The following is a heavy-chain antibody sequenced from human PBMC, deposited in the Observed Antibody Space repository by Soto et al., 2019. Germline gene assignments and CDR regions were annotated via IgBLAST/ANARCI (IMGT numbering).Heavy chain of an antibody. D-gene: IGHD6-13*01. CDR2: IIPILGIA. CDR3: ARAGSRKKNYYYYYMDV. Sequence: QVQLVQSGAEVKKPGSSVKVSCKASGGTFSSYTISWVRQAPGQGLEWMGRIIPILGIANYAQKFQGRVTITADKSTSTASMELSSLRSEDTAVYYCARAGSRKKNYYYYYMDVWGKGTTVTVSS. J-gene: IGHJ6*03. V-gene: IGHV1-69*02. CDR1: GGTFSSYT.